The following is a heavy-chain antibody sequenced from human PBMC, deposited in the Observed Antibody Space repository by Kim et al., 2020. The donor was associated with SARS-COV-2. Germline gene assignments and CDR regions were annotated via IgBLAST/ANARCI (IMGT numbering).Heavy chain of an antibody. J-gene: IGHJ4*02. CDR3: ARGSGWPPFFDY. D-gene: IGHD6-19*01. Sequence: NDTPSHKSRFTISVDTSKTQFSLKLSSVTAADTAVYYWARGSGWPPFFDYWGQGTLVTVSS. V-gene: IGHV4-59*09.